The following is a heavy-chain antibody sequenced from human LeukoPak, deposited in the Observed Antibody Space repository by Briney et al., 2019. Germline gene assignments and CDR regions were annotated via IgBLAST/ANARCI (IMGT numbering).Heavy chain of an antibody. V-gene: IGHV4-34*01. D-gene: IGHD3-3*01. J-gene: IGHJ5*02. CDR1: GGSFSGYY. Sequence: MSSETLSLTCAVYGGSFSGYYLSWIRQPPGKGLEWIGEINHSGSTNYNPSLKSRVTISVDTSKNQFSLKLSSVTAADTAVYHCARGVELVDYDYWSGYYLLDPWGQGTLVTVSS. CDR3: ARGVELVDYDYWSGYYLLDP. CDR2: INHSGST.